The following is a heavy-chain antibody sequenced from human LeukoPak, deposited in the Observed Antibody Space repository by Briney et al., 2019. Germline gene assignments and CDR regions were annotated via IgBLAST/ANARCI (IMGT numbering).Heavy chain of an antibody. Sequence: SGTLSLTCTVSGGSISSYYWSWIRQPPGKGLEWIGYIYYSGSTNYNPSLKSRVTISVDTSKNQFSLKLSSVTAADTAVYYCASSRSSGSILLDYWGQGTLVTVSS. V-gene: IGHV4-59*01. J-gene: IGHJ4*02. CDR3: ASSRSSGSILLDY. CDR1: GGSISSYY. CDR2: IYYSGST. D-gene: IGHD6-19*01.